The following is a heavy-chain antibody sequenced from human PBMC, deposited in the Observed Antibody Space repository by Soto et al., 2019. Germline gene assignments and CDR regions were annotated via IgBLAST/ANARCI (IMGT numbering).Heavy chain of an antibody. Sequence: QVQLQESGPGLLKPSQTLSLTCIVSGGSINSGGYCWCRIRQHPGKGLDWIGCISYGGSTSYNPSLESPVTKSVDTSKNQFSLKLTSLTAADTAVYYCSRGILVWGQGALITVSS. CDR1: GGSINSGGYC. J-gene: IGHJ4*02. V-gene: IGHV4-31*01. D-gene: IGHD5-18*01. CDR3: SRGILV. CDR2: ISYGGST.